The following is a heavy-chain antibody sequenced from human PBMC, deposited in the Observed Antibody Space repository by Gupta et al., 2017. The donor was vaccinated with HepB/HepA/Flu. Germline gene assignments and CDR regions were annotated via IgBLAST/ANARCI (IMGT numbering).Heavy chain of an antibody. J-gene: IGHJ3*02. CDR1: GLTSSDHY. Sequence: EVQLVESGGGLVQPGGSLRLSCEVSGLTSSDHYIDWVRQVPGKGLEWIGRSRNRVKGYTTDYAASVKGRFTISRDASKNSLYLQMNSLRTEDTAVYYCSRVNFFDSRGSSLDAFGIWGQGTMVTVSS. V-gene: IGHV3-72*01. CDR2: SRNRVKGYTT. D-gene: IGHD3-22*01. CDR3: SRVNFFDSRGSSLDAFGI.